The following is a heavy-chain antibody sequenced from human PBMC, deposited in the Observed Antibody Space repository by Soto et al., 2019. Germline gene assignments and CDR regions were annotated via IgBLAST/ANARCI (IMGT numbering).Heavy chain of an antibody. J-gene: IGHJ4*02. CDR2: VYYRGRS. CDR3: ASQLNTVPTQDYFDY. V-gene: IGHV4-39*01. CDR1: GGSVTNSSYY. Sequence: PSETLSLTCTVSGGSVTNSSYYWGWIRQSPGKGLEWIGSVYYRGRSYSKSSVKSRVTISVDTSKNRFSLSLNSVTASDTAVYFCASQLNTVPTQDYFDYWGPGALVTVYS.